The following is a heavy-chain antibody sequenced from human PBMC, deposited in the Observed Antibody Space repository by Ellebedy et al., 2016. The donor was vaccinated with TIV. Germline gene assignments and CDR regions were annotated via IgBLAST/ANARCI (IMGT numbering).Heavy chain of an antibody. V-gene: IGHV3-48*01. Sequence: GESLKISCAASGFTFSSYSMNWVRQAPGKGLEWVSYISSSSSTIYYADSVKGRFTISRDNAKNSLYLQMNSLRAEDTAVYYCARNSDWSHDYWGQGTLVAVSS. D-gene: IGHD1-1*01. CDR1: GFTFSSYS. J-gene: IGHJ4*02. CDR3: ARNSDWSHDY. CDR2: ISSSSSTI.